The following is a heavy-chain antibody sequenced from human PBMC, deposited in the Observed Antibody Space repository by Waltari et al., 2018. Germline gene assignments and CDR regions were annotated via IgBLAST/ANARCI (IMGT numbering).Heavy chain of an antibody. J-gene: IGHJ5*02. V-gene: IGHV4-34*01. D-gene: IGHD6-13*01. CDR1: GGSFSAYY. Sequence: QVQLQQWGAGLLKPSETLSLTCAVYGGSFSAYYWSWIRQPPGKGLEWIGEINHSGSTNYNPSLKSRVTISVDTSKNQFSLKLSSVTAADTAVYYCARDSSSWYGNWFDPWGQGTLVTVSS. CDR2: INHSGST. CDR3: ARDSSSWYGNWFDP.